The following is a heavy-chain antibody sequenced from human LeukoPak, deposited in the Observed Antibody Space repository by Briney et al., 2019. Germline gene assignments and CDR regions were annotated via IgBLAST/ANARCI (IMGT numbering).Heavy chain of an antibody. CDR1: GYTFTTYA. V-gene: IGHV7-4-1*02. CDR3: ARLECNDLCTRQIDC. CDR2: INTNTGNP. J-gene: IGHJ4*02. D-gene: IGHD3/OR15-3a*01. Sequence: ASVKVSCKASGYTFTTYAINWVRQAPGQGLEWMGWINTNTGNPTYAQGFTGRFVFSLDTSVSTAYLQISSLKAEDTAVYYCARLECNDLCTRQIDCWGQGTLVTVSS.